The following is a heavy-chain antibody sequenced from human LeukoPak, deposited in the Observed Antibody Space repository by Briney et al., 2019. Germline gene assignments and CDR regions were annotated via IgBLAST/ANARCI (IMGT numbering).Heavy chain of an antibody. Sequence: PGGSLRLSCAASGFTFSSHWMHWVSQAPGKGLVLVSRIKSDGSRTTYADSVKGRFTISRDNAKKTLYLQMNSLRAEDTAVYFCAREDYNDSGWYFDLWGRGTLVTVSS. V-gene: IGHV3-74*01. CDR3: AREDYNDSGWYFDL. D-gene: IGHD4-17*01. CDR1: GFTFSSHW. CDR2: IKSDGSRT. J-gene: IGHJ2*01.